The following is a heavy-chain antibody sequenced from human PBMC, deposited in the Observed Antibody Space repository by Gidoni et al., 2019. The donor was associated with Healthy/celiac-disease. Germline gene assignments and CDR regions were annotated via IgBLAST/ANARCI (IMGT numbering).Heavy chain of an antibody. CDR3: ARGMADYGGKLSPTYF. D-gene: IGHD4-17*01. CDR2: IKQDGSEK. Sequence: EVQLVESGGGLVQPGGSLGLSCAASGFTFSNYWMNWVRQAPGKGLEWVANIKQDGSEKYYVHSVKGRFTISRDNAKNSLYLQMNSLRAEDTAVYYCARGMADYGGKLSPTYFWGQGILVTVSS. V-gene: IGHV3-7*01. CDR1: GFTFSNYW. J-gene: IGHJ4*02.